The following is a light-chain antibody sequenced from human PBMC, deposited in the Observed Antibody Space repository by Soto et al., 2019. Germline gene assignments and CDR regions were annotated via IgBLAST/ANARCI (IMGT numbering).Light chain of an antibody. J-gene: IGLJ2*01. CDR3: CSYTNTIARVL. V-gene: IGLV2-14*01. CDR2: EVS. Sequence: QSALTQPASVSGSPGQSITISCTGTNSDVGGYNRVSWYQHHPGKAPKLMIYEVSNRPSGVSNRFSGSKSGNTASLTISGLQAEDEADYFCCSYTNTIARVLFGGGTKLTVL. CDR1: NSDVGGYNR.